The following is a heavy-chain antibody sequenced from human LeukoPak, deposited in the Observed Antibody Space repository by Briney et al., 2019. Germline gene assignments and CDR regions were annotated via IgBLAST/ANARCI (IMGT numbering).Heavy chain of an antibody. CDR2: ISYDGSDK. CDR3: AKDISAGDCPDY. J-gene: IGHJ4*02. D-gene: IGHD2-21*02. V-gene: IGHV3-30*18. Sequence: GGSLRLSCAASAFTFSSYGMHWVRQAPGKGLEWAALISYDGSDKYYADSVKGRFTISRDNSKNTLYLQMNSLRAEDTAVYYCAKDISAGDCPDYWGQGTLVTVSS. CDR1: AFTFSSYG.